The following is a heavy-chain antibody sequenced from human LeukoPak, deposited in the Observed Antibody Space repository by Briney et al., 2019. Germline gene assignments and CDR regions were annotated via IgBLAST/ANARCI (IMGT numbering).Heavy chain of an antibody. CDR2: INPNSGGT. CDR1: GYTFTDYY. Sequence: ASVKVSCKASGYTFTDYYMHWVLQAPGQGLEWMGWINPNSGGTNYAQKFQGRVTMTWDTSISTAYMELSRLRSDDTAVYYCARVYLGVYYYGSSGYSHLDYWGQGTLVTVSS. J-gene: IGHJ4*02. CDR3: ARVYLGVYYYGSSGYSHLDY. D-gene: IGHD3-22*01. V-gene: IGHV1-2*02.